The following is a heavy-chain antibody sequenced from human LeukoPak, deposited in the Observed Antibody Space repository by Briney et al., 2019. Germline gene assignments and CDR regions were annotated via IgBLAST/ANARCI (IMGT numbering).Heavy chain of an antibody. CDR3: ARGRSGYSTDAFDI. CDR2: ISAYNGNT. J-gene: IGHJ3*02. D-gene: IGHD3-3*01. Sequence: ASGKVSCKASGYTFTSYGISWVRQAPGQGLEWMGWISAYNGNTNYAQKLQGRVTMTTDTSTSTAYMELRSLRSDDTAVYYCARGRSGYSTDAFDIWGQGTMVTVSS. V-gene: IGHV1-18*01. CDR1: GYTFTSYG.